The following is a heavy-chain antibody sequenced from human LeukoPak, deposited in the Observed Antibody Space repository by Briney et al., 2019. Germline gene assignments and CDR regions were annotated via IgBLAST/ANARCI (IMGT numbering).Heavy chain of an antibody. CDR2: INLSSSST. Sequence: AAVKVSCKASRYTFTSYYMLWVRPAPGQGVAGMGLINLSSSSTTCAQKFQVRVILTRDTSTSTVYLDLSSLRSEDTAVYYCARGSTRYYMDVWGKGTTVTVS. D-gene: IGHD2-2*01. CDR3: ARGSTRYYMDV. CDR1: RYTFTSYY. J-gene: IGHJ6*03. V-gene: IGHV1-46*01.